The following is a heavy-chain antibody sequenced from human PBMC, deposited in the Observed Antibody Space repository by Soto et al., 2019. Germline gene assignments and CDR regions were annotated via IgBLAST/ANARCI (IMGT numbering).Heavy chain of an antibody. V-gene: IGHV3-7*01. D-gene: IGHD2-8*01. J-gene: IGHJ4*02. CDR3: ARVLNGAFDY. CDR2: IKQEGSEK. CDR1: GFTFSSYW. Sequence: EVQLVESGGGLVQPGGSLRLSCAASGFTFSSYWMSWVRQAPGKGLEWVANIKQEGSEKYYVDSVKGRFTISRDNATNSLYLQMNSLRAEDTDVYYCARVLNGAFDYWGQGTLVTVSS.